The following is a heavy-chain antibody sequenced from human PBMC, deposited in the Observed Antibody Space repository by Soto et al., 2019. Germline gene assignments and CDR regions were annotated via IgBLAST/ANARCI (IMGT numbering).Heavy chain of an antibody. J-gene: IGHJ4*02. Sequence: QVQLQESGPGLVKPSETLSLTCTVSGGSISSYYWSWIRQPPGKGLEWIGYIYYSGSTNYNPSLKSRVTISVDTSKNQFPLKLSSVTAADTAVYYCARIDSSGYPRFDYWGQGTLVTVSS. V-gene: IGHV4-59*01. CDR3: ARIDSSGYPRFDY. CDR2: IYYSGST. CDR1: GGSISSYY. D-gene: IGHD3-22*01.